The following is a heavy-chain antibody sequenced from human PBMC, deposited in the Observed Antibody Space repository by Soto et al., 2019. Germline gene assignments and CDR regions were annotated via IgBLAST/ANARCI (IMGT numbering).Heavy chain of an antibody. CDR1: GFTFSSYA. D-gene: IGHD1-26*01. CDR3: ARELIVGPAEYFQD. J-gene: IGHJ1*01. V-gene: IGHV3-7*01. CDR2: INDDGSEE. Sequence: GGSLRLSCAASGFTFSSYAMSWVRQAPGKGLEWVANINDDGSEEYYLDSVRGRFTISRDNAKNSLFLHMNSLTTEDTAVYFCARELIVGPAEYFQDWGQGTRVTVSS.